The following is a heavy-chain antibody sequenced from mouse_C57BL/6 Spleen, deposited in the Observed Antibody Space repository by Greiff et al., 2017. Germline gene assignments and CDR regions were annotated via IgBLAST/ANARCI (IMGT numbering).Heavy chain of an antibody. J-gene: IGHJ2*01. D-gene: IGHD3-3*01. CDR2: IDPETGGT. CDR1: GYTFTDYE. V-gene: IGHV1-15*01. Sequence: VQLQQSGAELVRPGASVTLSCKASGYTFTDYEMHWVKQTPVHGLEWIGAIDPETGGTAYNQKFKGKAILTADKSSSTAYMELRSLTSEDSAVYYCTRRGGRREDYFDDWGQGTTLTVSS. CDR3: TRRGGRREDYFDD.